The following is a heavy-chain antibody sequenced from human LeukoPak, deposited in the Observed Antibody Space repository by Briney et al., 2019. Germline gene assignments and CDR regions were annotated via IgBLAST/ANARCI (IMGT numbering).Heavy chain of an antibody. CDR1: GYSISSSYY. CDR2: IYYSGST. D-gene: IGHD3-10*01. Sequence: SETLSLTCTVSGYSISSSYYWGWIRQPPGKGLEWIGSIYYSGSTYYNPSLKSRVTISVDTSKNQFSLKLSSVTAADTAVYYCARAHPRYYYGSGRSYYYYYGMDVWGQGTTVTVSS. CDR3: ARAHPRYYYGSGRSYYYYYGMDV. J-gene: IGHJ6*02. V-gene: IGHV4-38-2*02.